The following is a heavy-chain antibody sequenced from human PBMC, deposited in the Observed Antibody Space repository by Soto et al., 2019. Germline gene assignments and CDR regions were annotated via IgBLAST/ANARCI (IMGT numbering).Heavy chain of an antibody. CDR3: ARGRRVVVPATPYFQH. Sequence: QVQLQQWGAGLLKPSETLSLTCAVYGGSFSGYYWSWIRQPPGKGLEWIGEINHSGSTNYNPSLKSRVTISVDTSKNQFSLKLSSVTAADTAVYYCARGRRVVVPATPYFQHWGQGTLVTVSS. V-gene: IGHV4-34*01. D-gene: IGHD2-2*01. CDR1: GGSFSGYY. CDR2: INHSGST. J-gene: IGHJ1*01.